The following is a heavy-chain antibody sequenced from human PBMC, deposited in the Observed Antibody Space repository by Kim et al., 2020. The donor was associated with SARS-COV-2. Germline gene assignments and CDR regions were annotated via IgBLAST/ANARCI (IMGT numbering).Heavy chain of an antibody. Sequence: ADSVKGRFTTSRDNAKNSLYLQMNSLRAEDTALYYCAKGGSSSGDDAFDIWGQGTMVTVSS. J-gene: IGHJ3*02. D-gene: IGHD6-6*01. CDR3: AKGGSSSGDDAFDI. V-gene: IGHV3-9*01.